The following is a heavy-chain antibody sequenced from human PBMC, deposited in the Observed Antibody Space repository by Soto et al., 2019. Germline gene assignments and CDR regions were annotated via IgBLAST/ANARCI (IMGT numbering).Heavy chain of an antibody. D-gene: IGHD2-21*01. Sequence: QVQLQESGPGLVKPSQTLSLTCTVSGGSISSGGYYWSWIRQHPGKGLEWIGYIYYSGSTYYNPSLKSRVTISVDTSKNQFCLKLSSVTAADTAVYYWARSAVVIANGQDNWFDPWGQGTLVTVSS. J-gene: IGHJ5*02. CDR2: IYYSGST. V-gene: IGHV4-31*03. CDR3: ARSAVVIANGQDNWFDP. CDR1: GGSISSGGYY.